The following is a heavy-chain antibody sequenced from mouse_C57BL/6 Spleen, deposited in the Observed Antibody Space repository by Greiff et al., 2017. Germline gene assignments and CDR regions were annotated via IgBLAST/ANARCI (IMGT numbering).Heavy chain of an antibody. CDR2: IYPGDGDT. Sequence: VQLQQSGPELVKPGASVKISCKASGYAFSSSWMNWVKQRPGKGLEWIGRIYPGDGDTNYNGKFKGKATLTADKSSSTAYMQLSSLTSEDSTVXFCAREAYGPYAMYYWGQGTSVTVSS. D-gene: IGHD1-2*01. CDR1: GYAFSSSW. J-gene: IGHJ4*01. CDR3: AREAYGPYAMYY. V-gene: IGHV1-82*01.